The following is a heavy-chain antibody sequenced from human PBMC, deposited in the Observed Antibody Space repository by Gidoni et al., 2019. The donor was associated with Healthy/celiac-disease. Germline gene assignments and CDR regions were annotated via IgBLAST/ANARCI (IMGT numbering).Heavy chain of an antibody. Sequence: QVQLVQSGAEVKKPGASVKVSCKASGYTFTSYYMHWLGQAPGQGLEWMGIINPSGGSTSYAQKFQGRVTMTRDTSTSTVYMELSSLRSEDTAVYYCARRPDSSSWRVNDYYYYGMDVWGQGTTVTVSS. CDR2: INPSGGST. CDR1: GYTFTSYY. CDR3: ARRPDSSSWRVNDYYYYGMDV. V-gene: IGHV1-46*01. D-gene: IGHD6-6*01. J-gene: IGHJ6*02.